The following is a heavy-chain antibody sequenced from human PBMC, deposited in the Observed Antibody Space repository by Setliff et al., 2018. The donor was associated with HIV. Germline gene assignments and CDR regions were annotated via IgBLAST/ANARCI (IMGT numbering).Heavy chain of an antibody. D-gene: IGHD5-18*01. CDR3: ARDGIQLRY. CDR2: INQDGGQK. V-gene: IGHV3-7*01. J-gene: IGHJ4*02. Sequence: GGSLRLSCADSGFTFSRYWMSWVRQAPGKGLEWVASINQDGGQKYYADSVKGRFTISRDNAKNSLYLQMNSLRAEDTAVYYCARDGIQLRYWGQGTLVTVSS. CDR1: GFTFSRYW.